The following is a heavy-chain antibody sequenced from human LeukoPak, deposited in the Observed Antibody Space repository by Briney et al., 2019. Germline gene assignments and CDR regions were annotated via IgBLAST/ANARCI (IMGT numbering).Heavy chain of an antibody. CDR1: GFTFSSYG. J-gene: IGHJ5*02. CDR3: ARGQLGVLRYFDWLLLEDRPRDNWFDP. CDR2: ISGSGGST. V-gene: IGHV3-23*01. D-gene: IGHD3-9*01. Sequence: PGGSLRLSCAASGFTFSSYGMSWVRQAPGKGLEWVSAISGSGGSTYYADSVKGRFTISRDNSKNTLYLQMNSLRAEDTAVYYCARGQLGVLRYFDWLLLEDRPRDNWFDPWGQGTLVTVSS.